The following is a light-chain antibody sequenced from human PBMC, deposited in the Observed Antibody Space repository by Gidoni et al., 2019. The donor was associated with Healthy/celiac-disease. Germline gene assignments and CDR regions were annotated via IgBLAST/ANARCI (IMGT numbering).Light chain of an antibody. Sequence: PGTLSLSPGERATLSCRASQSVSSSYLAWYQQKPGQAPRLLIYGASSRATGIPDRFSGSGSGTDFTLTISRLEPEDFAVYYCQQYGSSPYSFGQXTKLEIK. CDR2: GAS. J-gene: IGKJ2*03. CDR3: QQYGSSPYS. CDR1: QSVSSSY. V-gene: IGKV3-20*01.